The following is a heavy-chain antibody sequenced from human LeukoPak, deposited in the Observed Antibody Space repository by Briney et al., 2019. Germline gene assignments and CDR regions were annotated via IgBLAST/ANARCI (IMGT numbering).Heavy chain of an antibody. CDR2: IYSSGST. J-gene: IGHJ4*02. CDR3: ARGTTAAAGIFDC. CDR1: GGSISSYY. V-gene: IGHV4-4*07. Sequence: SETLSLTCSVSGGSISSYYWSWVRQPAGKGLEWIGRIYSSGSTNYNPSLNSRVTLSVDTSNNQFSLRLTSVTAADTAVYYCARGTTAAAGIFDCWGQGTLVTVSS. D-gene: IGHD6-13*01.